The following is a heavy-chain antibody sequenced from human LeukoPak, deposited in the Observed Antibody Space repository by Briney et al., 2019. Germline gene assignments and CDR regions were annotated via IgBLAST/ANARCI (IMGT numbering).Heavy chain of an antibody. J-gene: IGHJ3*02. CDR1: GYTFTSYY. CDR2: INPSGGST. Sequence: ASVKVSCKASGYTFTSYYMRWVRQAPGQGLEWMGIINPSGGSTSYAQKFQGRVTMTRDTSISTAYMELSRLRSDDTAVYYCARGIAVAGTWAFDIWGQGTMVTVSS. D-gene: IGHD6-19*01. V-gene: IGHV1-46*01. CDR3: ARGIAVAGTWAFDI.